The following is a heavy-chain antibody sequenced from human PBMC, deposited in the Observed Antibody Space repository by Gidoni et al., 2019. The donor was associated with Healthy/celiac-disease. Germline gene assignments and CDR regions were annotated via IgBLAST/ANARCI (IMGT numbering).Heavy chain of an antibody. CDR1: GYTFTSYA. CDR2: INAGNGNT. J-gene: IGHJ4*02. V-gene: IGHV1-3*01. Sequence: QVQLVQSGAEVKKPGASVKVSCKASGYTFTSYAMHWVRQAPGQRLEWMGWINAGNGNTKYSQKFQGRVTITRDTSASTAYMELSSLRSEDTAVYYCARVPGNQYYYDSSGYFSGGYWGQGTLVTVSS. CDR3: ARVPGNQYYYDSSGYFSGGY. D-gene: IGHD3-22*01.